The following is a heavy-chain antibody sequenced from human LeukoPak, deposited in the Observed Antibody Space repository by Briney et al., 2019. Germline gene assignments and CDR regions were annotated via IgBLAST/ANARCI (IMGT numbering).Heavy chain of an antibody. J-gene: IGHJ4*02. D-gene: IGHD3-10*01. Sequence: PGGSLRLSCAASGITFSSYGMSWVRQAPGEGLEWVSSISSTGGTTYYADSVKGRFTISRDNSKNTLYLQMNSLKTEDTAVYYCTTDLLLMVRGVSTDYWGQGTLVTVSS. V-gene: IGHV3-23*01. CDR3: TTDLLLMVRGVSTDY. CDR1: GITFSSYG. CDR2: ISSTGGTT.